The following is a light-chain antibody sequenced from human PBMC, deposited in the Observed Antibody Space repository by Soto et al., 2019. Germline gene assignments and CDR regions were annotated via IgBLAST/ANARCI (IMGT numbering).Light chain of an antibody. J-gene: IGKJ1*01. CDR1: QSVSSY. CDR2: EGS. V-gene: IGKV3-11*01. Sequence: DIVLTQSPATLSLSPGQTATLSCRASQSVSSYLAWYQQKAGQAPRLLIYEGSNRATGIPTRFSGSGSGTDFTLTVSGLEPEDFAVYYCQQRNNWPWTFGQGTKVDI. CDR3: QQRNNWPWT.